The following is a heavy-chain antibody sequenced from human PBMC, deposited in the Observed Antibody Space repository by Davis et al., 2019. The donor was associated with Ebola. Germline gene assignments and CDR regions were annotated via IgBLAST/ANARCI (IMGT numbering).Heavy chain of an antibody. V-gene: IGHV3-23*01. CDR2: ISGSGAST. CDR1: GFTFSSYA. J-gene: IGHJ6*03. CDR3: AKEAGYDYYYMDV. Sequence: GGSLRLSCAASGFTFSSYAMSWVRQAPGKGLEWVSAISGSGASTYYADSVKGRFTISRDNSKNTLYLQMISLRADDTAVYYCAKEAGYDYYYMDVWGKGTTVTVSS.